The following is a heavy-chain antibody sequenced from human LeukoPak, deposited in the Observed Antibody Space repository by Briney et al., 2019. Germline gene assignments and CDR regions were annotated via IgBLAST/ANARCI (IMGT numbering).Heavy chain of an antibody. V-gene: IGHV3-21*01. CDR1: GFTFSSFT. D-gene: IGHD3-10*01. CDR2: ISPTGIST. Sequence: PGGSLRLSCAASGFTFSSFTMNWVHQAPGKGLEWASSISPTGISTWHADSVKGRFTISRDNAKNSVHLQMTNLRVDDTAVYYCGRDYLGESGAGGPWGQGILVTVSS. CDR3: GRDYLGESGAGGP. J-gene: IGHJ5*02.